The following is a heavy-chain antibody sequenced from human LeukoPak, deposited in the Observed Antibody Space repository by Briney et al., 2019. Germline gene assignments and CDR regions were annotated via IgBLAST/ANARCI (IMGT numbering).Heavy chain of an antibody. V-gene: IGHV4-34*01. CDR2: INHSGNT. CDR3: ARGRIGRLIWDYYYYYMDV. J-gene: IGHJ6*03. Sequence: SETLSLTCAVYGGSFSGYYWSWIRQPPGKGLEWIGEINHSGNTNYNPSLKSRVTISVDTSKNQFSLKLSSVTAADTAVYYCARGRIGRLIWDYYYYYMDVWGKGTTVTVSS. CDR1: GGSFSGYY. D-gene: IGHD3/OR15-3a*01.